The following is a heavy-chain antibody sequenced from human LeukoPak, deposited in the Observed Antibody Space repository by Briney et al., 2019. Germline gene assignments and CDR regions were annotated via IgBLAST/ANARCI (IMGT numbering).Heavy chain of an antibody. CDR1: GFTFSRNS. V-gene: IGHV3-30*18. J-gene: IGHJ6*02. CDR2: ISYDGSNK. CDR3: AKDMDNYYGMDV. Sequence: GGSLRLSCAASGFTFSRNSMNWVRQAPGKGLEWVAVISYDGSNKYYADSVKGRFTISRDNSKNTLYLQMNSLRAEDTAVYYCAKDMDNYYGMDVWGQGTTVTVSS. D-gene: IGHD2-2*03.